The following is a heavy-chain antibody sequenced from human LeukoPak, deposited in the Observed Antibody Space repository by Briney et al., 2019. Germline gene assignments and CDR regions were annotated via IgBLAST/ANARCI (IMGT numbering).Heavy chain of an antibody. CDR2: ISGSGGST. Sequence: GGSLRLSCAASGFTFSSYAMSGVRQAPGKGRVWVSAISGSGGSTLYADSVRGRFTISRDNSKNTLYLKMNSLRAEDTAVYYCAKGDDYYVWGSYLYCFDYWGQGTLVTVPS. D-gene: IGHD3-16*01. J-gene: IGHJ4*02. CDR3: AKGDDYYVWGSYLYCFDY. CDR1: GFTFSSYA. V-gene: IGHV3-23*01.